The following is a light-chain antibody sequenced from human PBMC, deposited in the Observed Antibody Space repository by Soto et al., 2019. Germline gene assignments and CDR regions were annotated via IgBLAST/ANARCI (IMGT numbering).Light chain of an antibody. J-gene: IGKJ3*01. CDR2: DAS. Sequence: EIVLTQSPGTLSLSPGERAILSCRASQTINNRYLAWYQQTPGRAPRLLIHDASSRAAGIPDRFSGSGSGTDFTLTINRLEPEDFAVYYCHHYDNSPPFPFGPGTTVDI. CDR3: HHYDNSPPFP. CDR1: QTINNRY. V-gene: IGKV3-20*01.